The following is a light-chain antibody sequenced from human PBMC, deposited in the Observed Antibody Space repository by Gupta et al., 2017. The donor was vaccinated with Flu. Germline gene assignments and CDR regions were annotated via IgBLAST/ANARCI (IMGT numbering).Light chain of an antibody. Sequence: QSAPTQPRSVSGSPGPSVTISCTGSRNDVGGSNRVSWYQQRPGKAPKLILYDVTERPSGVPDRFSGSKSGNTASLTISGLQADDEADYYCSSHAGRVTWVFGTGTTVTVL. CDR1: RNDVGGSNR. V-gene: IGLV2-11*01. J-gene: IGLJ1*01. CDR2: DVT. CDR3: SSHAGRVTWV.